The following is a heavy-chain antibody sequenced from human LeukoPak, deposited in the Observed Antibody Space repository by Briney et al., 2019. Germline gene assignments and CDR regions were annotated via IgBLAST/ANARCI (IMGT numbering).Heavy chain of an antibody. CDR1: GYTFTGYY. V-gene: IGHV1-2*02. CDR2: INPNSGGT. CDR3: ATSPDVRNAFDI. J-gene: IGHJ3*02. Sequence: ASVKVSCEASGYTFTGYYMHWVRQAPGQGLEWMGWINPNSGGTNYAQKFQGRVTMTRDTSISTAYMELSRLRSDDTAVYYCATSPDVRNAFDIWGQGTMVTVSS. D-gene: IGHD1-1*01.